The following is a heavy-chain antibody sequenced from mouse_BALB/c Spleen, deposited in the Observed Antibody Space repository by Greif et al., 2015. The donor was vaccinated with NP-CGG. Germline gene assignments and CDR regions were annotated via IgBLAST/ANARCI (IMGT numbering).Heavy chain of an antibody. V-gene: IGHV2-2*02. CDR1: GFSLTSYG. J-gene: IGHJ3*01. Sequence: VQLQQSGPGLVQPSQSLSITCTVSGFSLTSYGVHWVRQSPGKGLEWLGVIWSGGSTDYNAAFISRLSISKDNSKSQVFFKMNSLQANDTAIYYCARRYGNYEWFAYWGQGTLVTVSA. CDR2: IWSGGST. D-gene: IGHD2-1*01. CDR3: ARRYGNYEWFAY.